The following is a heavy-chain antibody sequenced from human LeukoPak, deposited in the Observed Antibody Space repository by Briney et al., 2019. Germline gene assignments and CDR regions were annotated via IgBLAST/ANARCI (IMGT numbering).Heavy chain of an antibody. Sequence: GRSLRLSCVASGFPFSSYGMHWVRQAPGKGLEWVGRIKPKTDGETTEYAAPVKDRFSISRDDSKSMMYLQMNSLKTEDTAVYYCITPLPYSAQGGQGTLVTVSS. CDR1: GFPFSSYG. D-gene: IGHD2-21*01. J-gene: IGHJ4*02. CDR3: ITPLPYSAQ. V-gene: IGHV3-15*07. CDR2: IKPKTDGETT.